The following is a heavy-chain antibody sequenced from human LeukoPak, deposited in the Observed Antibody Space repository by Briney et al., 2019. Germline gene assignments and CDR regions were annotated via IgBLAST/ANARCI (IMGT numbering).Heavy chain of an antibody. D-gene: IGHD3-22*01. V-gene: IGHV1-18*01. J-gene: IGHJ6*02. Sequence: ASVKVSCKASGYTFTSYGISWVRQAPGQGLEWMGWISAYNGNTNYVQKLQGRVTMTTDTSTSTAYMELRSLRSDDTAVYYCAREVVYYDSSGLGPPYYYYGMDVWGQGTTVTVSS. CDR3: AREVVYYDSSGLGPPYYYYGMDV. CDR2: ISAYNGNT. CDR1: GYTFTSYG.